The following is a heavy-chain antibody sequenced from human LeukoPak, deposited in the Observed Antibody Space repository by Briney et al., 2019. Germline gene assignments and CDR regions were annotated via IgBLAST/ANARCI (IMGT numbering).Heavy chain of an antibody. CDR1: GGSISSGGYY. Sequence: SETLSLTCTVSGGSISSGGYYWSWIRQHPGKGLEWIGYIYYSGSTYYNPSLKSRVTISVDTSKNQFSLKLSSVTAADTAVYYCAKEGSSWLGFDYWGQGTLVTVSS. D-gene: IGHD6-13*01. J-gene: IGHJ4*02. V-gene: IGHV4-31*03. CDR2: IYYSGST. CDR3: AKEGSSWLGFDY.